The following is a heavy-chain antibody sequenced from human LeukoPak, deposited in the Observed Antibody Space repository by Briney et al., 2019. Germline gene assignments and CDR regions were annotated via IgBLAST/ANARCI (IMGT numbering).Heavy chain of an antibody. CDR3: AREGSRAYFDY. J-gene: IGHJ4*02. D-gene: IGHD1-26*01. Sequence: PGGSLRLSCAASGFTFSSYWMSWVRQAPGKGLEWVANINQDGGETYYVASVKGRFTISGDNAKNSLYLQMNSLRAEDTAVYYCAREGSRAYFDYWGQGTLVTVSS. V-gene: IGHV3-7*01. CDR1: GFTFSSYW. CDR2: INQDGGET.